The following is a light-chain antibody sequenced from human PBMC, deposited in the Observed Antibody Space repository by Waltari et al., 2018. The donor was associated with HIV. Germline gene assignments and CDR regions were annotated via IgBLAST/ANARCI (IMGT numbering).Light chain of an antibody. CDR1: QSVSSSH. CDR3: HQYGATPRT. Sequence: EIALTQSPGTLSLSPGDRATLSCRASQSVSSSHVAWYHQRPGQAPRLLIYDASSRATGIPDRFSGSGSGTAFTLIVSRLEPEDFAVYYCHQYGATPRTFGQGTKLEIK. CDR2: DAS. V-gene: IGKV3-20*01. J-gene: IGKJ2*01.